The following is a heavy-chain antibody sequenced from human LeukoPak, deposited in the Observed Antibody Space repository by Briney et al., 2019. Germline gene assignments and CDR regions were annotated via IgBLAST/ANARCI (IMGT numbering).Heavy chain of an antibody. Sequence: GASVKVSCKASGGTFSSYAISWVRQAPGQGLEWMGGIIPIFGTANYAQKFQGRVTITADESTSTAYMELSSLRSEDTAVYYCARDRNPYYYDSSGYYYVWYFDLWGRGTLATVSS. CDR3: ARDRNPYYYDSSGYYYVWYFDL. V-gene: IGHV1-69*13. CDR1: GGTFSSYA. J-gene: IGHJ2*01. D-gene: IGHD3-22*01. CDR2: IIPIFGTA.